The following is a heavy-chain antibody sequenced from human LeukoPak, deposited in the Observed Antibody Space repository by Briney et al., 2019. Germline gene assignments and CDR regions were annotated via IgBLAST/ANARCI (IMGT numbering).Heavy chain of an antibody. Sequence: GRSLRLSCAASGFTFSSYGMHWVRQAPGKGLEWVAVISYDGSNKYYADSVKGRFTISRDNSKNTLYLQMNSLRAEGTAVYYCAKGLLRYFDWLLYYWGQGTLVTVSS. J-gene: IGHJ4*02. V-gene: IGHV3-30*18. D-gene: IGHD3-9*01. CDR1: GFTFSSYG. CDR2: ISYDGSNK. CDR3: AKGLLRYFDWLLYY.